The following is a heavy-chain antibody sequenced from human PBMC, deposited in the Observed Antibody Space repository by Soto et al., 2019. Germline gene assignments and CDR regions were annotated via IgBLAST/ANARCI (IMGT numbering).Heavy chain of an antibody. CDR2: ISGSGGST. CDR3: AKDPTNMVYAAPVDY. CDR1: GFTFSSYA. J-gene: IGHJ4*02. D-gene: IGHD2-8*01. V-gene: IGHV3-23*01. Sequence: GGSLRLSCAASGFTFSSYAMSWVRQAPGKGLEWVSAISGSGGSTYYADSVKGRFTISRDNSKNTLYLQMNSLRAEDTAVYYCAKDPTNMVYAAPVDYWGQGTLVTVSS.